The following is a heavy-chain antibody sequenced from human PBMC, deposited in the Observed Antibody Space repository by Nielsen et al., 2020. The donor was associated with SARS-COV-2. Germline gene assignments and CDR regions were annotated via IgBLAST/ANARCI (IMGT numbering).Heavy chain of an antibody. D-gene: IGHD5-12*01. CDR1: GFIFSNYA. J-gene: IGHJ6*02. CDR3: AREYSSRGGLDV. V-gene: IGHV3-64*01. CDR2: ISMNGGST. Sequence: GGSLRLSCAASGFIFSNYAMHWVRQAPGKGLEYVSVISMNGGSTYYANSVKGRFTISRDNSKNTLYLQMGSLRGEDMAVYYCAREYSSRGGLDVWGQGTTVTVSS.